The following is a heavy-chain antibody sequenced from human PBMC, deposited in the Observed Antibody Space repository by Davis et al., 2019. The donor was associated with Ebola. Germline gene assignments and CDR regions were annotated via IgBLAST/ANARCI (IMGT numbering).Heavy chain of an antibody. CDR2: ISYDGSNK. Sequence: GESLKISCAASGFTFSSYGMHWVRQAPGKGLEWVAVISYDGSNKYYADSVKGRFTISRDNSKNTMYLQMNSLRAEDTAVDYYAQSLLRAVSNPYYYYYGMDVWGQGTTVTVSS. CDR1: GFTFSSYG. D-gene: IGHD1-14*01. CDR3: AQSLLRAVSNPYYYYYGMDV. J-gene: IGHJ6*02. V-gene: IGHV3-30*18.